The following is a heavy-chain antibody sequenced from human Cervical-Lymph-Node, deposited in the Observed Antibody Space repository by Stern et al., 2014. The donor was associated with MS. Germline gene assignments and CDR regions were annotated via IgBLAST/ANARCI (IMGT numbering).Heavy chain of an antibody. D-gene: IGHD6-19*01. Sequence: VQLVQSGAEVKKPGESLKISCKGSGYTFANHWIGWVRQVPGKGLEWIGIIYPGDSDTKYRPSFQGQVTMSADKSISTAYLQWRSLKASDTAMYYCARQNELKYSSGWTWGQGTLVTVSS. J-gene: IGHJ5*02. CDR2: IYPGDSDT. CDR1: GYTFANHW. V-gene: IGHV5-51*01. CDR3: ARQNELKYSSGWT.